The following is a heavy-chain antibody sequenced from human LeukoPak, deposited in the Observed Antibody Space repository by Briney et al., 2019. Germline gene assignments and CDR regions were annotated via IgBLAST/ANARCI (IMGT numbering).Heavy chain of an antibody. D-gene: IGHD3-3*01. CDR2: MNPNSGNT. Sequence: ALVKVSCKASGYTFTSYDINWVRQATGQGLEWMGWMNPNSGNTGYAQKFQGRVTMTRNTSISTAYMELSSLRSEDTAVYYCARGRTREWLLQKRRYYYGMDVWGQGTTVTVSS. CDR3: ARGRTREWLLQKRRYYYGMDV. V-gene: IGHV1-8*01. J-gene: IGHJ6*02. CDR1: GYTFTSYD.